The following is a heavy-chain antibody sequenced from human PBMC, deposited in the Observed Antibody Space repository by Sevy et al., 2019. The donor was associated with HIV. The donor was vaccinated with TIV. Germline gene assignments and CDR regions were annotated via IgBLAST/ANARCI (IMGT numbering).Heavy chain of an antibody. J-gene: IGHJ4*02. Sequence: GGSLRLSCAASGFTFSPYSMNWIRQAPGKGLEWLSYISGTGNTIYYAGSVKGQFTISRDNAKNSLYLQMNSLRAEDTAVYYCARVPLYSDSHINDYWGQGTLVTVSS. CDR3: ARVPLYSDSHINDY. V-gene: IGHV3-48*04. D-gene: IGHD3-22*01. CDR1: GFTFSPYS. CDR2: ISGTGNTI.